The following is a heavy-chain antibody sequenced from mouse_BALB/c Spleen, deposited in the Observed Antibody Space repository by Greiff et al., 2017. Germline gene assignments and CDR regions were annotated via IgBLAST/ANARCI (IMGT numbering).Heavy chain of an antibody. V-gene: IGHV1S41*01. J-gene: IGHJ2*01. CDR3: AREGVLGHFDY. D-gene: IGHD4-1*01. CDR1: GYTFTSYW. CDR2: IAPGSGST. Sequence: DLVKPGASVKLSCKASGYTFTSYWINWIKQRPGQGLEWIGRIAPGSGSTYYNEMFKGKATLTVDTSSSTAYIQLSSLSSEDSAVYCCAREGVLGHFDYWGQGTILTVSS.